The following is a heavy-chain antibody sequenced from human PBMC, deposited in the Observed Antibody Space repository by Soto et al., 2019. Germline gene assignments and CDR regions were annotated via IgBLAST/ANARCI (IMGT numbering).Heavy chain of an antibody. J-gene: IGHJ6*02. CDR3: ARWSDYGDYYFYGMDV. D-gene: IGHD4-17*01. V-gene: IGHV4-34*01. CDR2: ITHNGST. Sequence: QVQLQQWGVGLLKPSETLSLTCAIYGGSFSGYFWSWIRQPPGKGLEWIGEITHNGSTNYNPSLKSRVTISVDMSKNQFSLKLTSVTAADTAVYYCARWSDYGDYYFYGMDVWGQGTTVTVSS. CDR1: GGSFSGYF.